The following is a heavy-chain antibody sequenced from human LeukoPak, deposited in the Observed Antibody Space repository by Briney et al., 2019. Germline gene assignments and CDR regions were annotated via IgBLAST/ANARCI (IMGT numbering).Heavy chain of an antibody. Sequence: GASVKVSCKASGGTFSSYAISWVRQAPGQGLEWMGRIIPIFGTANYAQKFQGRVTITTDESTSTAYMELSSLRSEDTAVYYCARPPLYSGSYDANAFDIWGQGTVVTVSS. CDR3: ARPPLYSGSYDANAFDI. V-gene: IGHV1-69*05. D-gene: IGHD1-26*01. J-gene: IGHJ3*02. CDR1: GGTFSSYA. CDR2: IIPIFGTA.